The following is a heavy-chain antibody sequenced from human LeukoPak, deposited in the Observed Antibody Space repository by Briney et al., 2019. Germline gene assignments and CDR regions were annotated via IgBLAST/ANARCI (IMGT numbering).Heavy chain of an antibody. CDR3: ARGFAPVWWPPGVPY. CDR1: GYTFTSYY. V-gene: IGHV1-46*01. J-gene: IGHJ4*02. CDR2: INPSGGST. D-gene: IGHD1-26*01. Sequence: ASVKVSCEASGYTFTSYYMHWVRQAPGQGLEWMGIINPSGGSTSYAQKFQGRVTMTRDMSTSTVYMELSSLRSEDTAVYYCARGFAPVWWPPGVPYWGQGTLVTVSS.